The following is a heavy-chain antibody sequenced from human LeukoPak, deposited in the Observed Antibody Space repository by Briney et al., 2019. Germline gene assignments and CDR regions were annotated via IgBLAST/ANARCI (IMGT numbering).Heavy chain of an antibody. CDR3: ASYLAYYYGSGSSPGYNWFDP. J-gene: IGHJ5*02. V-gene: IGHV4-59*12. CDR2: IYYSGST. Sequence: SETLSLTCTVSGGSITSYYWSWIRQPPGKGLEWIGYIYYSGSTNYNPSLKSRVTISVDTSKNQFSLKLSSVTAADTAVYYCASYLAYYYGSGSSPGYNWFDPWGQGTLVTVSS. D-gene: IGHD3-10*01. CDR1: GGSITSYY.